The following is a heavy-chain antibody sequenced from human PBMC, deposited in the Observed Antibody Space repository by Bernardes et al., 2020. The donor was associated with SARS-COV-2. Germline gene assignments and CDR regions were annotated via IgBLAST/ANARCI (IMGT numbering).Heavy chain of an antibody. J-gene: IGHJ3*02. CDR2: ISGSSTNI. CDR3: AKELFTGSGAALDI. Sequence: GGSLSLSCAASGFTFSDYYMIWIRQTPGKGLEWVSHISGSSTNINYGDSVKGRFTISRDNAKNSLYLQMNSLRAEDTAVYYCAKELFTGSGAALDIWGQGTMVTVSS. D-gene: IGHD3-10*02. V-gene: IGHV3-11*05. CDR1: GFTFSDYY.